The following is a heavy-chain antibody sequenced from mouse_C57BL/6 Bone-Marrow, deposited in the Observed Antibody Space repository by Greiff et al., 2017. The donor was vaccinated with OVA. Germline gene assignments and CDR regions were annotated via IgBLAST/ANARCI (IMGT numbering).Heavy chain of an antibody. V-gene: IGHV1-55*01. CDR3: ARSEDYGSLYYYAMDY. Sequence: QVQLQQPGAELVQPGASVKMSCKASGYTFTSYWITWVKQRPGQGLEWIGDIYPGSGSTNYNEKFKSKATLTVDTSSSTAYMQLSSLTSEDSAVYYCARSEDYGSLYYYAMDYWGQGTSVTVSS. J-gene: IGHJ4*01. CDR2: IYPGSGST. CDR1: GYTFTSYW. D-gene: IGHD1-1*01.